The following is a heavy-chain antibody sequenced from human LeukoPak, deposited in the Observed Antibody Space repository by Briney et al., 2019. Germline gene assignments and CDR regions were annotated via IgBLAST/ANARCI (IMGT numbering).Heavy chain of an antibody. CDR2: FRSKAYGGTT. CDR3: TRGGYCSSTSCYDYYGMDV. D-gene: IGHD2-2*01. Sequence: SGGSRGLSCTASGLPFGDFAMSGARKAPGRGLEGVGFFRSKAYGGTTEYAASVKGRFTISRDDSKSIAYLQMNSLKTEDTAVYYCTRGGYCSSTSCYDYYGMDVWGKGTTVTVSS. J-gene: IGHJ6*04. V-gene: IGHV3-49*04. CDR1: GLPFGDFA.